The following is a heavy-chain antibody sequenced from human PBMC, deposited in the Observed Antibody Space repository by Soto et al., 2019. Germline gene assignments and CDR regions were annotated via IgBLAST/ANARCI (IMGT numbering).Heavy chain of an antibody. V-gene: IGHV3-23*01. D-gene: IGHD2-15*01. Sequence: PGGSLRLSCAASGFTFSNYGMSWVRQAPGKGLEWVSAFSGSGDITYHADSVKGRFTISRDNSKNTLYLQMNSLRAEDTAVYYCADGGYCSGGSCYSFDSWGQGTLVTVSS. J-gene: IGHJ4*02. CDR3: ADGGYCSGGSCYSFDS. CDR2: FSGSGDIT. CDR1: GFTFSNYG.